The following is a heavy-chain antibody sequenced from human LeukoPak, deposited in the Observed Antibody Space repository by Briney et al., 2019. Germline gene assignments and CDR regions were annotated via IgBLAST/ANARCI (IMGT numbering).Heavy chain of an antibody. CDR2: IWYDGSNK. D-gene: IGHD1-26*01. CDR3: AREEVGAPGDY. Sequence: GRSLRLSCAASGFTFSSYGMLWVRQAPGKGLEWVAVIWYDGSNKYYADSVKGRFTISRDNSKNTLYLQMNSLRAEDTAVYYCAREEVGAPGDYWGQGTLVTVSS. CDR1: GFTFSSYG. V-gene: IGHV3-33*01. J-gene: IGHJ4*02.